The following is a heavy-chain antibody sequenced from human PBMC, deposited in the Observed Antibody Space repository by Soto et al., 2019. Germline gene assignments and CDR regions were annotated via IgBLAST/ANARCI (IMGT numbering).Heavy chain of an antibody. Sequence: QITLKESGPTLVKPTQTLTLTCTFSGFSLTTRGVGVGWIRQPPGKALECLALIYWDDDKRYSPSLQSRLSITKDTTKNQVVLPTTNVDPVDTATYYCAHIPNYYQYDWFDPWGQGTLVSVSS. J-gene: IGHJ5*02. CDR2: IYWDDDK. CDR3: AHIPNYYQYDWFDP. V-gene: IGHV2-5*02. D-gene: IGHD3-16*01. CDR1: GFSLTTRGVG.